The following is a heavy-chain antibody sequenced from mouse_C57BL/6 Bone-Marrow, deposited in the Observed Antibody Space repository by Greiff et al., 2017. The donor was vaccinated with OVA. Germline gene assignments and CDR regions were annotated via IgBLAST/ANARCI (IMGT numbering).Heavy chain of an antibody. CDR1: GFTFSSYA. V-gene: IGHV5-4*03. Sequence: EVKLMESGGGLVKPGGSLKLSCAASGFTFSSYAMSWVRQTPEKRLEWVATISDGGSYTYYPDNVKGRFTISRDNAKNNLYLQMSHLKSEDTAMYYCARPPYDYDKGYAMDYWGQGTSVTVSS. J-gene: IGHJ4*01. CDR2: ISDGGSYT. D-gene: IGHD2-4*01. CDR3: ARPPYDYDKGYAMDY.